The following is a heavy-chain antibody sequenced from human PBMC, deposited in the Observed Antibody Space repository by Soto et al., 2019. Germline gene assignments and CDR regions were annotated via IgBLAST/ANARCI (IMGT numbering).Heavy chain of an antibody. J-gene: IGHJ4*02. Sequence: GASVKVSCKASGYTFTSYGISWVRQAPGQGLEWMGWISAYNGNTNYAQKLQGRVTMTTDTSTSTAYMELRSLRSDDTAVYYCARDPFPAYYLSITMIVVYLGYWGQGTLVTVSS. CDR3: ARDPFPAYYLSITMIVVYLGY. CDR2: ISAYNGNT. D-gene: IGHD3-22*01. CDR1: GYTFTSYG. V-gene: IGHV1-18*01.